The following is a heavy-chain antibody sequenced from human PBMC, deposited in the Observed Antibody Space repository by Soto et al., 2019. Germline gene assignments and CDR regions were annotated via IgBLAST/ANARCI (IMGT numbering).Heavy chain of an antibody. V-gene: IGHV3-33*01. CDR3: ARDQLVKLGYYGMDV. CDR1: GFTFSSYG. J-gene: IGHJ6*02. D-gene: IGHD6-6*01. Sequence: PGGSLRLSCAASGFTFSSYGMHWVRQAPGKGLEWVAVIWYDGSNKYYADSVKGRFTISRDNSKNTLYLQMNSLRAEDTAVYYCARDQLVKLGYYGMDVWGQGTRVTVSS. CDR2: IWYDGSNK.